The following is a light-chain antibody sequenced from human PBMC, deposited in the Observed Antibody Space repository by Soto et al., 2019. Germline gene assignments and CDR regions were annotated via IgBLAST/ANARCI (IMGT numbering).Light chain of an antibody. CDR2: GAS. Sequence: EIVLTQSPGTLSLSPGEGATLSCRASQSVSSSYLAWYQQKPGQAPRLLLYGASTRATGIPVRFSGSGFGTEFTLTISSLQSEDFAVYYCQQYKNWPLFGQGTRLEI. CDR3: QQYKNWPL. CDR1: QSVSSSY. V-gene: IGKV3-15*01. J-gene: IGKJ5*01.